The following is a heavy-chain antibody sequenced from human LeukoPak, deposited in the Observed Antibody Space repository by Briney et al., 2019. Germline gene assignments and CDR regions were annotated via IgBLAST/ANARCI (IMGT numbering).Heavy chain of an antibody. CDR2: IIPIFGTA. CDR1: GGTFSSYA. J-gene: IGHJ4*02. Sequence: SVKVSCKASGGTFSSYAISWVRQAPGQGLEWMGGIIPIFGTANYAQKFQGRVTITTDESTSTAYMELNSLRSEDTAVYYCARNPTKYSSSWYLDYWGQGTLVTVSS. CDR3: ARNPTKYSSSWYLDY. V-gene: IGHV1-69*05. D-gene: IGHD6-13*01.